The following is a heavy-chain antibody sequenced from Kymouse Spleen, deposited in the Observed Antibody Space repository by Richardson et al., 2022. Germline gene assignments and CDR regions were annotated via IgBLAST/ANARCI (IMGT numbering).Heavy chain of an antibody. D-gene: IGHD1-26*01. V-gene: IGHV3-74*01. CDR1: GFTFSSYW. CDR3: ARAGYGVWEPHYYYYGMDV. Sequence: EVQLVESGGGLVQPGGSLRLSCAASGFTFSSYWMHWVRQAPGKGLVWVSRINSDGSSTSYADSVKGRFTISRDNAKNTLYLQMNSLRAEDTAVYYCARAGYGVWEPHYYYYGMDVWGQGTTVTVSS. CDR2: INSDGSST. J-gene: IGHJ6*02.